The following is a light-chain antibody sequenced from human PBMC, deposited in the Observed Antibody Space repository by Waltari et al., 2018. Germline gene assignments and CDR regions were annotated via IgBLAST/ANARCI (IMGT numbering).Light chain of an antibody. J-gene: IGKJ1*01. CDR2: DAS. V-gene: IGKV3-11*01. Sequence: EIVLTQSTATLSLSPRERATLSCRASQSVSSYLAWYQQKPGQAPRLLIYDASNRATGIPARFSGSGSGTDFTLTISSLEPEDFAVYYCQQRSRTFGQGTKVEIK. CDR1: QSVSSY. CDR3: QQRSRT.